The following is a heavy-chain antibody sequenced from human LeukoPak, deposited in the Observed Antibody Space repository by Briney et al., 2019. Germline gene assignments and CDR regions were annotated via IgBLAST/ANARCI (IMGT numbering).Heavy chain of an antibody. V-gene: IGHV1-8*02. D-gene: IGHD5-24*01. CDR2: MNPNSGNT. J-gene: IGHJ4*02. CDR1: GGTFSSYA. Sequence: GASVKVSCKASGGTFSSYAINWVRQATGQGLEWMGWMNPNSGNTGYAQKFQGRVTMTRNTSISTAYMELSSLRSEDTAVYYCATVEMATTQHYWGQGTLVTVSS. CDR3: ATVEMATTQHY.